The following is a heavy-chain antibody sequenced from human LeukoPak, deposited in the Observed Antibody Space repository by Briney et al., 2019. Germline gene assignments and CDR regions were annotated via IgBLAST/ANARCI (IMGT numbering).Heavy chain of an antibody. CDR2: IDYSGST. J-gene: IGHJ6*03. CDR1: GGSISSGGYY. V-gene: IGHV4-31*03. CDR3: ARGTTVEPPYYYYMDV. D-gene: IGHD4-23*01. Sequence: SESLSLTCTVSGGSISSGGYYWSWIRQHPGKGLEWIGYIDYSGSTYYNPSLKSRVTISVDTSKNQFSLKLSSVTAADTAVYYCARGTTVEPPYYYYMDVWGKGTTVTVSS.